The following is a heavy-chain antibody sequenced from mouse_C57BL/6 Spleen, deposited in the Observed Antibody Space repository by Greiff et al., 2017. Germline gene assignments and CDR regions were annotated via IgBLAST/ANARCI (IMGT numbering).Heavy chain of an antibody. V-gene: IGHV1-15*01. CDR1: GYTFTDYE. Sequence: QVQLKESGAELVRPGASVTLSCKASGYTFTDYEMHWVKQTPVHGLEWIGAIDPETGGTAYNQKVKGKAILTADKSSSTAYMERRSLTSEDSAVYYCTTGSLDYWGQGTTLTVSS. D-gene: IGHD4-1*01. CDR2: IDPETGGT. J-gene: IGHJ2*01. CDR3: TTGSLDY.